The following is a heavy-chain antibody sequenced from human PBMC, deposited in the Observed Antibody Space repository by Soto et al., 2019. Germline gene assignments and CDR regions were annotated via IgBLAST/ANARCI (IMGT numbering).Heavy chain of an antibody. Sequence: QLQLQESGPGLVKPSETLSLTCTVSGGSISSSNYYWGWIRQPPGKGLEWIGSIYYSGSTYYNPSLKRRVTISVDTSKHQFPLKLSSVTAADTAVYYCATQEVGGSYVYTFDPWGQGPLVTVSS. V-gene: IGHV4-39*01. D-gene: IGHD1-26*01. CDR1: GGSISSSNYY. J-gene: IGHJ5*02. CDR2: IYYSGST. CDR3: ATQEVGGSYVYTFDP.